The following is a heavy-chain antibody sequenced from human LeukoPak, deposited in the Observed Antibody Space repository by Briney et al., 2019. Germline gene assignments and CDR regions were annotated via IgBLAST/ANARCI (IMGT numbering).Heavy chain of an antibody. J-gene: IGHJ4*02. CDR2: IYYSGST. CDR1: GVSVSSGSYC. CDR3: ARVVVVTATQYYFDY. D-gene: IGHD2-21*02. V-gene: IGHV4-61*01. Sequence: PSETLSLTCTVSGVSVSSGSYCWSWIRQPPGKGLEWIGYIYYSGSTNYNPPLKSRVTISVDTSKNQFSLKLSSVTAADTAVYYCARVVVVTATQYYFDYWGQGTLVTVSS.